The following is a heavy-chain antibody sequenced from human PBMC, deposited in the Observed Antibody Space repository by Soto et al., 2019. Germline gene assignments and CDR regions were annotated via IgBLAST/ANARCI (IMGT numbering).Heavy chain of an antibody. CDR2: ISSSSSTI. CDR3: ARDQLIGTGWELDYYYYGMDV. J-gene: IGHJ6*02. D-gene: IGHD1-26*01. Sequence: GGSLRLSCAASGFTFSSYSMNWVRQAPGKGLEWVSYISSSSSTIYYADSVKGRFTISRDNAKNSLYLQMNSLRDEDTAVYYCARDQLIGTGWELDYYYYGMDVWGQGTTVTVSS. CDR1: GFTFSSYS. V-gene: IGHV3-48*02.